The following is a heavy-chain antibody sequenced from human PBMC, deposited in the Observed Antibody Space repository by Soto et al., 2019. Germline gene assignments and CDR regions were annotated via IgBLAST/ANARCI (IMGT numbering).Heavy chain of an antibody. J-gene: IGHJ4*02. V-gene: IGHV1-3*01. Sequence: ASVKVSCKASGYTFPSYAMHWVRQAPGQRLEWMGWINAGNGNTKYSQKFQGRVTITRDTSASTAYMELSSLRSEDTAVYYCARVPYYDFWSGLTDYYFDYWGQGTLVTVSS. D-gene: IGHD3-3*01. CDR2: INAGNGNT. CDR3: ARVPYYDFWSGLTDYYFDY. CDR1: GYTFPSYA.